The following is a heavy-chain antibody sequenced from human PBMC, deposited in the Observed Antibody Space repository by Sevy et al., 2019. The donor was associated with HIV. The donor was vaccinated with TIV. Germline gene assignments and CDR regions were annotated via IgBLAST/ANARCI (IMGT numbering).Heavy chain of an antibody. J-gene: IGHJ5*02. CDR2: MNPNSGNT. V-gene: IGHV1-8*01. CDR3: ARAMEYSSSWDWFDP. CDR1: GYTFTSYD. D-gene: IGHD6-13*01. Sequence: ASVKVSCKASGYTFTSYDINWVRQATGQGLEWMGWMNPNSGNTGYAQKFQGGVTMTRNTSISTAYMELSSLRSEDTVVYYCARAMEYSSSWDWFDPWGQGTLVTVSS.